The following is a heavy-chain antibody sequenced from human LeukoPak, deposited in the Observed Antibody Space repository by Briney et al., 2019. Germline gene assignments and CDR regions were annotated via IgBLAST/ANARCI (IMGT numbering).Heavy chain of an antibody. CDR2: IYYSGSI. CDR3: ARVASGYDVFDI. V-gene: IGHV4-61*01. J-gene: IGHJ3*02. CDR1: GGSVSSGRYY. Sequence: SETLSLTCTVSGGSVSSGRYYWSWIRQPPGKGLDWVGYIYYSGSINNNPSLKSRVTISVDTSKTQFSLKLSSVTAADTAVFYCARVASGYDVFDIWGQGTMVTVSS. D-gene: IGHD3-3*01.